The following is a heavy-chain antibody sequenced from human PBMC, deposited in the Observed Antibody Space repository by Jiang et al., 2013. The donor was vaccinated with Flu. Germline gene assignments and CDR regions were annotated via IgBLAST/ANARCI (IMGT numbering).Heavy chain of an antibody. Sequence: GAEVKKPGSSVKVSCKASGGTFSSYAISWVRQAPGQGLEWMGRIIPILGIANYAQKFQGRVTITADKSTSTAYMELSSLRSEDTAVYYCASQGYCSSTSCYAARGFDPWGQGTLVTVSS. J-gene: IGHJ5*02. V-gene: IGHV1-69*04. CDR3: ASQGYCSSTSCYAARGFDP. CDR2: IIPILGIA. D-gene: IGHD2-2*01. CDR1: GGTFSSYA.